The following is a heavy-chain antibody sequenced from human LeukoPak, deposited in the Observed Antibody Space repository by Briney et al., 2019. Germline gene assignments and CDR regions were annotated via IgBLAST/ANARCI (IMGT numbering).Heavy chain of an antibody. CDR2: IYYSGST. J-gene: IGHJ3*02. Sequence: SETLSLTCTVSGGSISSCSYYWGWIRQPPGKGLEWIGSIYYSGSTYYNPSLKSRVTISVDTSKNQFSLKLSSVTAADTAVYYCARHETTVTPDAFDIWGQGTMVTVSS. D-gene: IGHD4-17*01. V-gene: IGHV4-39*01. CDR3: ARHETTVTPDAFDI. CDR1: GGSISSCSYY.